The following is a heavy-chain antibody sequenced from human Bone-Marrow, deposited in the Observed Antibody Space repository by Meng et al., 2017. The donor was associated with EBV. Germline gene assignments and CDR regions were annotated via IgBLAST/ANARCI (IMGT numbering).Heavy chain of an antibody. CDR3: ARDFSADPYFQH. CDR1: GFIFSCYT. Sequence: GELVGSRGRLVKSGGYPSLSLPAAGFIFSCYTMNWVRQAPGNGLEWVSSISSSGSYIYYADSVRGRFTISRDNADNSLFLQMNSLRAEDTAVYYCARDFSADPYFQHWGQGTLVTVSS. CDR2: ISSSGSYI. D-gene: IGHD1-26*01. V-gene: IGHV3-21*01. J-gene: IGHJ1*01.